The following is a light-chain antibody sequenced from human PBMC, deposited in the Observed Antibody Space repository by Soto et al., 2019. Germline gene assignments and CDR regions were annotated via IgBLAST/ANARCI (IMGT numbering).Light chain of an antibody. CDR2: GAS. V-gene: IGKV3D-15*01. J-gene: IGKJ2*01. CDR1: QSVGSS. CDR3: QQSSNRYT. Sequence: EIVMTQSPATLSVSPGERATLSCRASQSVGSSLAWYQHKPGQAPRLLIYGASIRATGIPGRFSGSGSGTEFTLTISSLQSEDFAAYYCQQSSNRYTFGQGTKLEIK.